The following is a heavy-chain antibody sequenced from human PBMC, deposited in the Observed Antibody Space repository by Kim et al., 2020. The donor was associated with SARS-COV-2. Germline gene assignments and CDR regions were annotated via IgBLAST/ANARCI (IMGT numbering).Heavy chain of an antibody. CDR3: ARARTDGWYFDL. J-gene: IGHJ2*01. Sequence: YADTVKGRFTISRDNSKNTLYLQMNSLRAEDTAVYYCARARTDGWYFDLWGRGTLVTVSS. V-gene: IGHV3-53*01.